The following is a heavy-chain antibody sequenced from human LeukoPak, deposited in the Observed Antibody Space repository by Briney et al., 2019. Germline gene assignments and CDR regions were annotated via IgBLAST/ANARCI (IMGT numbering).Heavy chain of an antibody. CDR2: ISGSGGST. J-gene: IGHJ4*02. Sequence: GGSLRLSCAASGFTFSSYAMSWVRQAPGEGLEWVSAISGSGGSTYYADSVKGRFTISRDNPKNTLYLQMNSLRAEDTAVYYCAKDRSGIVGATGTDWGQGTLVTVSS. V-gene: IGHV3-23*01. CDR3: AKDRSGIVGATGTD. D-gene: IGHD1-26*01. CDR1: GFTFSSYA.